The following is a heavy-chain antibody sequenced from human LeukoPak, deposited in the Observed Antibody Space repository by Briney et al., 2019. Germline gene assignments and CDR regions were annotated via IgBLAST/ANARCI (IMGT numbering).Heavy chain of an antibody. CDR1: GGTFSSYA. D-gene: IGHD3-9*01. Sequence: SVKVSCKASGGTFSSYAISWVRQAPGQGLEWMGGIIPIFGTANYAQKFQGRVTITADESTSTAYMELGSLRSEDTAVYYCARGLRYFAWLLSPPYYYGMDVWGQGTTVTVSS. CDR3: ARGLRYFAWLLSPPYYYGMDV. CDR2: IIPIFGTA. V-gene: IGHV1-69*13. J-gene: IGHJ6*02.